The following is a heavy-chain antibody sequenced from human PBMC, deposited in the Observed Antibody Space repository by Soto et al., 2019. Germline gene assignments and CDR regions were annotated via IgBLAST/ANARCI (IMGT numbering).Heavy chain of an antibody. CDR2: MQDTGNT. CDR3: AKDVSSRRWFDP. J-gene: IGHJ5*02. CDR1: GASIRSYH. D-gene: IGHD3-16*01. Sequence: QVQLQESGPGLVKPSETLSLSCAVSGASIRSYHWSWIRQPAGKGLEWIGRMQDTGNTKYNPSIKGRVTMSVDTSKNQISLKMPSVTAADTAVYFCAKDVSSRRWFDPWGQGILVIVSS. V-gene: IGHV4-4*07.